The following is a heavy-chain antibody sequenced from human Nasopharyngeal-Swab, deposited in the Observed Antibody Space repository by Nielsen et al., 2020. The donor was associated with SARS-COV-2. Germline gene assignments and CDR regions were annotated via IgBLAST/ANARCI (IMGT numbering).Heavy chain of an antibody. CDR3: ASPPLDSSGYYYGFHY. CDR1: GFTFSSSA. CDR2: ISYDGSNK. V-gene: IGHV3-30-3*01. Sequence: GGSLRPSCAASGFTFSSSAMHWVRQAPGKGLAWVAVISYDGSNKYFADSVKGRFTISRDNSKNTLYLQMNSLRAEDTAVYYCASPPLDSSGYYYGFHYWGRGTLVTVSS. J-gene: IGHJ4*02. D-gene: IGHD3-22*01.